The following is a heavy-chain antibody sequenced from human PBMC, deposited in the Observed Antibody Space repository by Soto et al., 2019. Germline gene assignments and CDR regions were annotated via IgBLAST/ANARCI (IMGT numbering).Heavy chain of an antibody. J-gene: IGHJ4*02. CDR2: IDTSGSST. CDR3: AKDSWYFDL. Sequence: GSLRLSCEASGFIFTNFWMHWVRQVPGKGLVWASRIDTSGSSTSYADSVKGRFTISRDNAKNTVSLQMNSLRAEDTGVYYCAKDSWYFDLWSQGSLVTVSS. CDR1: GFIFTNFW. D-gene: IGHD6-13*01. V-gene: IGHV3-74*01.